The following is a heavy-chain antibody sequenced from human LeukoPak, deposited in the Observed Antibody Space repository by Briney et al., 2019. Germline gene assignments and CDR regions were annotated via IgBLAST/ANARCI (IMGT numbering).Heavy chain of an antibody. Sequence: GGSLRLSCAASGFTFSTYAMSWVRQAPGKGLEWVSAVSGSGGSTYYADSVEGRFTISRDNSKNTLHLQMNSLRAEDTAVYYCAKRGVTGYKEAFDYWGQGTLVTVSS. J-gene: IGHJ4*02. CDR3: AKRGVTGYKEAFDY. CDR2: VSGSGGST. CDR1: GFTFSTYA. D-gene: IGHD3-9*01. V-gene: IGHV3-23*01.